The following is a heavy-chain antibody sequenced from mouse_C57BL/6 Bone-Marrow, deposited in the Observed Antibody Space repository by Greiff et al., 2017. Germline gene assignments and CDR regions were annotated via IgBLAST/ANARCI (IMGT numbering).Heavy chain of an antibody. CDR2: IHPNSGST. J-gene: IGHJ2*01. Sequence: QVQLQQPGAELVKPGASVKLSCKASGYTFTSYWMHWVKQRPGQGLEWIGMIHPNSGSTNYNEKFKSKATLTVDKSSSPAYMQLSSLTSEDSAVYYFARWGGLYDVSFFDYWGQATTLTVSS. CDR3: ARWGGLYDVSFFDY. CDR1: GYTFTSYW. V-gene: IGHV1-64*01. D-gene: IGHD2-3*01.